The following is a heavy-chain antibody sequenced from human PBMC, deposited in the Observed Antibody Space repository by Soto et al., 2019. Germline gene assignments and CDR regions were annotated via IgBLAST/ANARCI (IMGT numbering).Heavy chain of an antibody. CDR1: GYTFTSYG. CDR3: ARIGSGSYYSIAHFDE. Sequence: ASVKVSCKASGYTFTSYGISWVRQAPGQGLEWMGWISAYNGNTNYAQKFQGRVTMTTDTSTTTAYMELRSLRSDDTAVYYCARIGSGSYYSIAHFDEWGQGTLVTVSS. D-gene: IGHD1-26*01. J-gene: IGHJ4*02. V-gene: IGHV1-18*01. CDR2: ISAYNGNT.